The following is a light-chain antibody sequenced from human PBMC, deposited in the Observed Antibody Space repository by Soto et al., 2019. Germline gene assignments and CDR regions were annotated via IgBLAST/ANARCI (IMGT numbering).Light chain of an antibody. CDR3: QHYKTWPLS. Sequence: EIVMTQSPATRSVSPGERATLSCRASQSIGSTLAWYQQKPGQTPRLLIYDASTRATGIPARFSGIGSGTEFTLIISSLQSEDFAVYYCQHYKTWPLSFGGGTKVDIK. J-gene: IGKJ4*01. CDR2: DAS. CDR1: QSIGST. V-gene: IGKV3-15*01.